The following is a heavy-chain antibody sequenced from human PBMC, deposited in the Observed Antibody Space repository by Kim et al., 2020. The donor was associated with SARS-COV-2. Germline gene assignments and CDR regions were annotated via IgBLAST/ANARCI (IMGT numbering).Heavy chain of an antibody. CDR3: ARGGYCSSTSCFSNPAAERTFDP. CDR1: GYTFTSYA. CDR2: INAGNGNT. D-gene: IGHD2-2*01. V-gene: IGHV1-3*01. Sequence: ASVKVSCKASGYTFTSYAMHWVRQAPGQRLEWMGWINAGNGNTKYSQKFQGRVTITRDTSASTAYMELSSLRSEDTAVYYCARGGYCSSTSCFSNPAAERTFDPWGQGTLVTVSS. J-gene: IGHJ5*02.